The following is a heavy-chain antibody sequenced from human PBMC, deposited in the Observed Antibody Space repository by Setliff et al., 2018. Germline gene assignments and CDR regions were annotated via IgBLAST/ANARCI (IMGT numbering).Heavy chain of an antibody. CDR3: ARVGDGYNLDY. J-gene: IGHJ4*02. V-gene: IGHV1-69*05. D-gene: IGHD5-12*01. Sequence: SVKVSCKASGGTFSRYAISWVRQAPGQGLEWMGGSIPMYRTTKYAQKFQGRVTITTDESTTTAYMELSSLRSEDTAVYYCARVGDGYNLDYWGQGTLVTVSS. CDR2: SIPMYRTT. CDR1: GGTFSRYA.